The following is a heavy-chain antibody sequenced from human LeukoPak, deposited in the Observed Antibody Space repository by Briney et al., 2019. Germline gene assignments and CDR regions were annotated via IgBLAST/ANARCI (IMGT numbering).Heavy chain of an antibody. Sequence: GGSLRLSCAASGFTFSGSSIHWVRQASGKGLEWVGLIRTKANSYATAYAASVTGRFTISRDNAKNSLYLQMNSLRAEDTAVYYCARIAAAYGSGTPDYYYYMDVWGKGTTVTVSS. J-gene: IGHJ6*03. CDR2: IRTKANSYAT. V-gene: IGHV3-73*01. CDR3: ARIAAAYGSGTPDYYYYMDV. D-gene: IGHD3-10*01. CDR1: GFTFSGSS.